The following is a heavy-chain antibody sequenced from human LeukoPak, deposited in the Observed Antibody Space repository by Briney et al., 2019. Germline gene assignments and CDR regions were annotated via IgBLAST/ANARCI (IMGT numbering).Heavy chain of an antibody. D-gene: IGHD3-3*01. J-gene: IGHJ4*02. Sequence: SSETLSLTCAVYGGSFSGYYWSWIRQPAGKGLEWIGRIYTSGSTNYNPSLKSRVTISVDTSKNQFSLKLSSVTAADTAVYYCARDQNDFWSGSPVYWGQGTLVTVSS. CDR1: GGSFSGYY. CDR2: IYTSGST. V-gene: IGHV4-4*07. CDR3: ARDQNDFWSGSPVY.